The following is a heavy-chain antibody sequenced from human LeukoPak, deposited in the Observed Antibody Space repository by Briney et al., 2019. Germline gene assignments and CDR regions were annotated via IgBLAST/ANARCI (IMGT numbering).Heavy chain of an antibody. J-gene: IGHJ4*02. V-gene: IGHV1-2*02. D-gene: IGHD1-7*01. Sequence: ASVKVSCKASGYIFTGYYIHWVRQAPGKGLEWMGWINSYSGGTNYAQKFQGRVTMTRDTSINTAYMDLTRLRSDDTAVYYCARDQAWNWGDLFDYWGQGTLVTVSS. CDR2: INSYSGGT. CDR3: ARDQAWNWGDLFDY. CDR1: GYIFTGYY.